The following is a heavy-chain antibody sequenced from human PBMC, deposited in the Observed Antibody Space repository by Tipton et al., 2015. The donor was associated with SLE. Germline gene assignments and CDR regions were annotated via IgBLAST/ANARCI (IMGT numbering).Heavy chain of an antibody. CDR2: IYSRGST. CDR1: GGSISSGSYY. J-gene: IGHJ5*02. CDR3: ARGYGDYSNWFDP. Sequence: LRLSCNVSGGSISSGSYYWTWIRQPAGKGLEWIGRIYSRGSTNYNPSLMSRVTISADTSKNQFSLKLSSVTAADTAVYYCARGYGDYSNWFDPWGQGTLVTVSS. D-gene: IGHD4-17*01. V-gene: IGHV4-61*02.